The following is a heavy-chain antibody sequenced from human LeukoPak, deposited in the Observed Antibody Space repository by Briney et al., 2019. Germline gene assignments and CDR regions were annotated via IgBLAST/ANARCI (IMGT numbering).Heavy chain of an antibody. Sequence: GRSLRLSCAASGFSFSSYAMHWVRQAPGKGLEWVAVIWYDGGNKYYADSVKGRFTISRDNSKNTLYLEMNSLRAEDTAVYYCARDYTGYFPWGQGTLVIVSS. V-gene: IGHV3-33*01. CDR3: ARDYTGYFP. J-gene: IGHJ5*02. CDR1: GFSFSSYA. CDR2: IWYDGGNK. D-gene: IGHD3-9*01.